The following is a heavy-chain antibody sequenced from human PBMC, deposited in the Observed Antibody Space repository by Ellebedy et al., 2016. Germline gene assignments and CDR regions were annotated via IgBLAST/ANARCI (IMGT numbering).Heavy chain of an antibody. CDR3: ARVTPYYDSSGYYYYYGMDV. CDR1: GGSISSYY. V-gene: IGHV4-59*13. J-gene: IGHJ6*02. Sequence: SETLSLTXTVSGGSISSYYWSWIRQPPGKGLEWIGYIYYSGSTNYNPSLKSRVTISVDTSKNQFSLKLSSVTAADTAVYYCARVTPYYDSSGYYYYYGMDVWGQGTTVTVSS. CDR2: IYYSGST. D-gene: IGHD3-22*01.